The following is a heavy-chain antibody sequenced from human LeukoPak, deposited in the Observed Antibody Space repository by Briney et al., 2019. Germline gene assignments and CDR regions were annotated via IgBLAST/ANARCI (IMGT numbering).Heavy chain of an antibody. CDR3: AKGTVGAYEIDY. CDR2: IRYDGNNK. J-gene: IGHJ4*02. V-gene: IGHV3-30*02. CDR1: GFTFSSYG. Sequence: GGSLRLSCAASGFTFSSYGLLWVRQAPGRGLEWVAFIRYDGNNKYYAESVKGRFTISRDNSKNTLYLQMNSLRTEDTAVFYCAKGTVGAYEIDYWGQGTLVTVYS. D-gene: IGHD1-26*01.